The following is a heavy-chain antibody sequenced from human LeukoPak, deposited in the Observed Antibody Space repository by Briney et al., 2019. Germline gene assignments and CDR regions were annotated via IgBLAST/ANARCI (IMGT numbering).Heavy chain of an antibody. CDR1: GGSISSYY. CDR3: ARLEYYYDSSGPPAGDFDY. D-gene: IGHD3-22*01. CDR2: IYYSGST. Sequence: PSETLSLTCTVSGGSISSYYWSWIRQPPGKGLEWIGYIYYSGSTNYNPSLKSRVTISVDTSKNQFSLKLSSATAADTAVYYCARLEYYYDSSGPPAGDFDYWGQGTLVTVSS. V-gene: IGHV4-59*08. J-gene: IGHJ4*02.